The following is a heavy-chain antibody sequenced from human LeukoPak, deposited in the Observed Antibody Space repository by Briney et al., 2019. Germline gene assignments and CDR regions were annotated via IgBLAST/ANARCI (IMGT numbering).Heavy chain of an antibody. CDR2: ISGSGGST. V-gene: IGHV3-23*01. Sequence: QAGGSLRLSCAASGFTFRSYAMSWVRQAPGKGLEWVSAISGSGGSTYYADSVKGRFTISRDNSKNTLYLQMNSLRAEDTAVYYCAKVARYYDSSGSFDYWGQGTLVTVSS. J-gene: IGHJ4*02. CDR3: AKVARYYDSSGSFDY. D-gene: IGHD3-22*01. CDR1: GFTFRSYA.